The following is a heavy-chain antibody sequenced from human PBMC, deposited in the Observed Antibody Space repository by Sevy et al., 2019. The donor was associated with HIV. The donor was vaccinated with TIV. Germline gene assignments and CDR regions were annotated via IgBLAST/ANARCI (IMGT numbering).Heavy chain of an antibody. CDR2: IYYNGHI. CDR1: GGSITSLY. V-gene: IGHV4-59*08. J-gene: IGHJ4*02. CDR3: EGATAWGRGYS. Sequence: SETLSLTCTVSGGSITSLYWNWIRQPPGKGLEWIANIYYNGHINYNPSLKGRVTLSLDTSKNQLYLRLSSVTDADTAMYYCEGATAWGRGYSWGQGTLVTVSS. D-gene: IGHD2-21*02.